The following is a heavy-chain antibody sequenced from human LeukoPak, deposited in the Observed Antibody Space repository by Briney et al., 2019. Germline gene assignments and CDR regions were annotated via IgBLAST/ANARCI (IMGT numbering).Heavy chain of an antibody. D-gene: IGHD3-22*01. CDR1: GFTFNNYA. J-gene: IGHJ5*02. CDR2: ISGIGGTT. V-gene: IGHV3-23*01. Sequence: GGSLRLSCAASGFTFNNYAMSWLRQAPGEGLEWVSSISGIGGTTNYADSVKGRFTISRDNSKNTLDLQMHSLRAEDTAVYYCAKYHYDSSGYFRWFDPWGQGTLVTVSS. CDR3: AKYHYDSSGYFRWFDP.